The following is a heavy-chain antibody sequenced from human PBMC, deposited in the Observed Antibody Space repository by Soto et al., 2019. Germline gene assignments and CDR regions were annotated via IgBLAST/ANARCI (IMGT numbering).Heavy chain of an antibody. D-gene: IGHD3-16*02. Sequence: SETLSLTCTVSGGSISSYYWSWIRQPPGKGLEWIGYIYYSGSTNYNPSLKSRVTISVDTSKNQFSLKLSSVTAADTAVYYCARLSEGYFDYWGQGTLVTVSS. J-gene: IGHJ4*02. V-gene: IGHV4-59*01. CDR1: GGSISSYY. CDR3: ARLSEGYFDY. CDR2: IYYSGST.